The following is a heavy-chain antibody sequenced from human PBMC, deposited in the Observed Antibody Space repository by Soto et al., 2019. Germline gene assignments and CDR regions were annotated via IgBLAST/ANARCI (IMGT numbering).Heavy chain of an antibody. Sequence: LRLSCEASGFTFNDYSMDWVRQAPEKGLEWVSSISSSGTYIYYADSVKGRFAISRDNANNVMYLQMDTLRAEDTAVYYCVRAGHVFDVHYYGMDLWGQGTTVTVSS. CDR3: VRAGHVFDVHYYGMDL. J-gene: IGHJ6*02. D-gene: IGHD3-10*01. V-gene: IGHV3-21*01. CDR1: GFTFNDYS. CDR2: ISSSGTYI.